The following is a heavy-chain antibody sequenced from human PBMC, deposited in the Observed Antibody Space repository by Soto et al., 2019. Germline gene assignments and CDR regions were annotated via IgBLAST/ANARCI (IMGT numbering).Heavy chain of an antibody. CDR2: IYPGDSDT. Sequence: GESLKISCKGSGYSFTSYWIGWVRQMPGKGLEWMGIIYPGDSDTRYSPSFQGQVTISADKSISTAYLQWSSLKASDTAMYYCARRITIRGYYYYGMDVWGQGTTVTVSS. CDR1: GYSFTSYW. D-gene: IGHD3-9*01. V-gene: IGHV5-51*01. CDR3: ARRITIRGYYYYGMDV. J-gene: IGHJ6*02.